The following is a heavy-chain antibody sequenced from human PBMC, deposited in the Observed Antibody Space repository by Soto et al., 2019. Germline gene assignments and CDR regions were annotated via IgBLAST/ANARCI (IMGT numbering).Heavy chain of an antibody. D-gene: IGHD3-3*01. CDR3: AKDPTPDYDFWSGYHLDY. CDR2: ISYDGSNK. J-gene: IGHJ4*02. Sequence: QVQLVESGGGVVQPGRSLRLSCAASGFTFSSYGMHWVRQAPGKGLERVAVISYDGSNKYYADSVKGRFTISRDNSKNTLYLQMNSLRAEDTAVYYCAKDPTPDYDFWSGYHLDYWGQGTLVTVSS. V-gene: IGHV3-30*18. CDR1: GFTFSSYG.